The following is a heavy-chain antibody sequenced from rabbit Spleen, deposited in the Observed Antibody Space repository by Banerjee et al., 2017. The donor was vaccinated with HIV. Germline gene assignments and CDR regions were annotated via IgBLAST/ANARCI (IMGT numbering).Heavy chain of an antibody. J-gene: IGHJ3*01. D-gene: IGHD4-1*01. CDR1: GIDFTKYY. CDR3: ARAIVPWLGLTRLDL. Sequence: QLTETGGGLVQPGGSLTLSCKASGIDFTKYYITWVRQAPGKGLEWIGIIYAANGSTDYASWVNGRFTISSDNAQSTEDLKMTSLTAADTATYFCARAIVPWLGLTRLDLWGPGTLVTVS. CDR2: IYAANGST. V-gene: IGHV1S7*01.